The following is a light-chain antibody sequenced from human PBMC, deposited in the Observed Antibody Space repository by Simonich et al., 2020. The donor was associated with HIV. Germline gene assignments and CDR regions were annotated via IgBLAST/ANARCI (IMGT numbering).Light chain of an antibody. Sequence: QLVLTQSPSASASLGASVKLTCTLSSGHSTYAIAWHQQLPEKSPRFVMKVNNDGSHNKGAWIPDRFSGSSSGAERYLTISSLQSEDEADYYCQTWGSGIQVFGGGTKLTVL. CDR3: QTWGSGIQV. V-gene: IGLV4-69*01. J-gene: IGLJ3*02. CDR2: VNNDGSH. CDR1: SGHSTYA.